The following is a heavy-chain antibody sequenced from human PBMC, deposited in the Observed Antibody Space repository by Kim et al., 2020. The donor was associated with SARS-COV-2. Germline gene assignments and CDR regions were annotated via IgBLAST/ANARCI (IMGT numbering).Heavy chain of an antibody. CDR3: ARRDAIYWYFDL. V-gene: IGHV3-20*01. J-gene: IGHJ2*01. CDR1: GFTFDDYG. Sequence: GGSLRLSCVASGFTFDDYGMSWVRQAPGKGLEWVSGINWNGGSTGYADSVKGRFTISRDNAKNSLYLQMNSLRAEDTALYHCARRDAIYWYFDLWGRGTLVTVSS. CDR2: INWNGGST.